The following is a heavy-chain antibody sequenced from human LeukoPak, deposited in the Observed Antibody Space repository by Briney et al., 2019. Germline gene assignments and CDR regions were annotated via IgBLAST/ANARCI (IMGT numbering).Heavy chain of an antibody. D-gene: IGHD3-22*01. CDR2: IYYSGST. V-gene: IGHV4-59*01. Sequence: SETLSLTCTVSGGSISSYYWSWIRQPPGKGLEWIGYIYYSGSTNYNPSLKSRVTISADTSKNQFSLKLSSVTAADTAVYYCARDRHDYYDSSGYFDYWGQGTLVTVSS. CDR3: ARDRHDYYDSSGYFDY. CDR1: GGSISSYY. J-gene: IGHJ4*02.